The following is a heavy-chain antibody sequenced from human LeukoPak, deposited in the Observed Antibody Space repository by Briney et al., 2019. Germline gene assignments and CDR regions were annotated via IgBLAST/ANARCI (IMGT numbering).Heavy chain of an antibody. V-gene: IGHV3-48*02. J-gene: IGHJ4*02. CDR2: ISSSSSTI. CDR1: GFTFCSYS. D-gene: IGHD3-22*01. CDR3: ARTYYYDSSGFY. Sequence: GSLRLSCAASGFTFCSYSMNWVRQAPGKGLEWVSYISSSSSTIYYADSVKGRFTISRDNAKNSLYLQMNSLRDEDTAVYYCARTYYYDSSGFYWGQGTLVTVSS.